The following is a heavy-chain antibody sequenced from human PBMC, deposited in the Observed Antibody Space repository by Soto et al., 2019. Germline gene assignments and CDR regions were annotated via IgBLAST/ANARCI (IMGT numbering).Heavy chain of an antibody. V-gene: IGHV5-51*01. CDR3: ARKGGEYNTMSDY. CDR1: GYTFSKYW. J-gene: IGHJ4*02. CDR2: IYPGDSDA. Sequence: GESLKISCKGSGYTFSKYWIGWVRQTPGKGLEWMGMIYPGDSDARYSPSFEGQVTFSVDKSINTAYLQWNSLNASDTAMYYCARKGGEYNTMSDYWGQGTLVTVYS. D-gene: IGHD3-10*01.